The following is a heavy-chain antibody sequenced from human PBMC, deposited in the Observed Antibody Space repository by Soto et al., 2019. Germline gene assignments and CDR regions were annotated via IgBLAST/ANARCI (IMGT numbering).Heavy chain of an antibody. Sequence: GESLKISCKGSGYTFTIYWIAWVRQMPGKGLEWMGIIYPSDSDTRYSPSFQGQVTISADKSISTAYLQWSSLKASDTAMYYCARTAAAGKYYYGTDVWGQGTTVTVSS. D-gene: IGHD6-13*01. J-gene: IGHJ6*02. CDR3: ARTAAAGKYYYGTDV. CDR1: GYTFTIYW. V-gene: IGHV5-51*01. CDR2: IYPSDSDT.